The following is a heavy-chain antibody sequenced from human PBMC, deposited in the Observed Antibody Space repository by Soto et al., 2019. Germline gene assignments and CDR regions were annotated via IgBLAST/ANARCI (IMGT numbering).Heavy chain of an antibody. J-gene: IGHJ4*02. D-gene: IGHD5-18*01. CDR3: ARGLNGYLHYFDY. CDR1: GYTFTSYA. V-gene: IGHV1-3*01. Sequence: ASVKVSCKASGYTFTSYAMHWVRQAPGQRLEWMGWINAGNGNTRYSQKFQGRVTITRDTSASTAYMELSSLRSEDTAVYYCARGLNGYLHYFDYWGQGTLVTVSS. CDR2: INAGNGNT.